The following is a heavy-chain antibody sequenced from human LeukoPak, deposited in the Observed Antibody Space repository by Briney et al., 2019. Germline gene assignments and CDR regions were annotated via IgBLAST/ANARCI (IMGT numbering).Heavy chain of an antibody. D-gene: IGHD3-22*01. V-gene: IGHV3-48*01. CDR1: GFTFSSYN. CDR2: ISDSSTTI. J-gene: IGHJ5*02. CDR3: AKDRYYDDPTGGAPNWFDP. Sequence: GGSLRLSCSASGFTFSSYNMNWVRQAPGRGLEWVSYISDSSTTIYYADSVKGRFTISRDNAKNSLYLQMNSLRAEDTAVYYCAKDRYYDDPTGGAPNWFDPWGQGTLVTVSS.